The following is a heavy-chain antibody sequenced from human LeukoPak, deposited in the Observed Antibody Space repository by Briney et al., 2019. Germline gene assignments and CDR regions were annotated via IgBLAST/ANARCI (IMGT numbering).Heavy chain of an antibody. V-gene: IGHV3-21*01. CDR1: GFTFSGYS. CDR3: ARALTIFGVVIYAFDI. Sequence: GGSLRLSCAASGFTFSGYSMNWVRQAPGKGLEWVSSISSSSYIYYADSVKGRFTISRDNAKNSLYLQMNSLRAEDTAVYYCARALTIFGVVIYAFDIWGQGTMVTVSS. CDR2: ISSSSYI. D-gene: IGHD3-3*01. J-gene: IGHJ3*02.